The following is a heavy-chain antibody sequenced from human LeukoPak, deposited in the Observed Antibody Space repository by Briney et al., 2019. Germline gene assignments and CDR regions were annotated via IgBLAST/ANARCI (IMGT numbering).Heavy chain of an antibody. CDR1: GFTFSSYA. D-gene: IGHD3-22*01. CDR2: ISSSGSTI. Sequence: GGSLRLSCAASGFTFSSYAMSWVRQAPGKGLEWVSYISSSGSTIYYADSVKGRFTISRDNAKNSLYLQMNSLRAEDTAVYYCARDRADYYDSSGCDYWGQGTLVTVSS. J-gene: IGHJ4*02. V-gene: IGHV3-48*03. CDR3: ARDRADYYDSSGCDY.